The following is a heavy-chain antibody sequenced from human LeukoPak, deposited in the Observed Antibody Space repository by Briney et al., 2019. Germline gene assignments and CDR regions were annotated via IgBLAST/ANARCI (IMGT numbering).Heavy chain of an antibody. V-gene: IGHV3-74*01. CDR3: ARDRDYASFDY. Sequence: GGSLRLSCAASGFTFSSYWMHWVRQAPGKGLVWVSRINSDGGSTSYADSVKGRFTISRDNAKNTLYLQMNSLRAEDTAVYYCARDRDYASFDYWGQGTLVTVSS. CDR2: INSDGGST. D-gene: IGHD4-17*01. J-gene: IGHJ4*02. CDR1: GFTFSSYW.